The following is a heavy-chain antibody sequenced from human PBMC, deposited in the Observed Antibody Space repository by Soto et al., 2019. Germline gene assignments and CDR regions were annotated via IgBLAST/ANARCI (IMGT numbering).Heavy chain of an antibody. Sequence: QVQLQQWGAGLLKPSETLSLTCAVYGGSFSGYYWSWIRQPPGKGLEWIGEINHSGSTNYNPSLKSRVTISVDTSKNQFSLKLSSVTAADTAVYYCARPLRGPKLPPHYYYGMDVWGQGTTVTVSS. V-gene: IGHV4-34*01. D-gene: IGHD1-26*01. CDR2: INHSGST. CDR3: ARPLRGPKLPPHYYYGMDV. CDR1: GGSFSGYY. J-gene: IGHJ6*02.